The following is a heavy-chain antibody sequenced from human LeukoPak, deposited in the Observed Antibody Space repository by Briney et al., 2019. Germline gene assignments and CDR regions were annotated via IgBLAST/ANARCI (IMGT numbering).Heavy chain of an antibody. CDR2: VYDSGST. CDR1: GGSISSSSYF. D-gene: IGHD6-19*01. Sequence: PSETLSLTCTVSGGSISSSSYFWGWIRQPPGKGLEWIGSVYDSGSTYYNPTLKSRVTISVDTSKNQFSLKLSSVTAADTAVFYCARLPPTESSGWGRPFDYWGEGTLASASS. V-gene: IGHV4-39*01. J-gene: IGHJ4*02. CDR3: ARLPPTESSGWGRPFDY.